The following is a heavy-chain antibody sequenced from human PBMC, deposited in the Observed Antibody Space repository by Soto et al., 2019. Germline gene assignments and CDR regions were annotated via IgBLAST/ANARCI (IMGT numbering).Heavy chain of an antibody. Sequence: SETLSLTCAVYGGSFSGYYWSWIRQPPGKGLEWIGEINHSGSTNYNPSLKSRVTISVDTSKNQFSLKLSSVTAADTAVYYCGRSGSSGDDRDYGGQGPLVTVSS. CDR2: INHSGST. CDR3: GRSGSSGDDRDY. CDR1: GGSFSGYY. J-gene: IGHJ4*02. V-gene: IGHV4-34*01. D-gene: IGHD6-13*01.